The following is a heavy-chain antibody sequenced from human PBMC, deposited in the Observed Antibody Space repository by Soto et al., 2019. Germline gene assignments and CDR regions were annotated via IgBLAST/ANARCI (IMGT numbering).Heavy chain of an antibody. J-gene: IGHJ4*02. D-gene: IGHD5-12*01. CDR1: GFTFSTYW. V-gene: IGHV3-7*01. CDR2: IKQDGNER. CDR3: ARSVPTISGDVLNY. Sequence: EVQLVESGGGLVQPGGSLRLSCAASGFTFSTYWMTWVRQAPGKGLGWVANIKQDGNERYYVDSVKGRFTISRDNAKNSLYLQMISLRPEDTAVYFCARSVPTISGDVLNYWGQGTLVTVSS.